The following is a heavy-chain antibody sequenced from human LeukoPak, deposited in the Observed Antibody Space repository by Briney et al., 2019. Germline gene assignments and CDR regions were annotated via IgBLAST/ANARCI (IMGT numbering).Heavy chain of an antibody. CDR3: ATYSEYSSGWCIKY. D-gene: IGHD6-19*01. Sequence: GESLKISCKGSGYSFTSYWIGWVRQMPGKGLEWMGIIYPGDSDTRYSPSFQGQVTISADKPIRTAYLQWSSLKASDTAMYYCATYSEYSSGWCIKYWGQGTLVIVSS. CDR2: IYPGDSDT. V-gene: IGHV5-51*04. CDR1: GYSFTSYW. J-gene: IGHJ4*02.